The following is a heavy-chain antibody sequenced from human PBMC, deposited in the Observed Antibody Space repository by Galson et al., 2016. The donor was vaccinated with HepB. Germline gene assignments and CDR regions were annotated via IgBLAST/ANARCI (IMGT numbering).Heavy chain of an antibody. Sequence: ETLSLTCTVSGGSISSSSYYWGWIRQPPGKGLEWIGSIYYSGSTYYNPSLKSRVTISVDTSRNQFSLKLSSVTAADTAVYYCARHSSGWYPNDAFDIWGQVTMVTGSS. J-gene: IGHJ3*02. CDR1: GGSISSSSYY. CDR3: ARHSSGWYPNDAFDI. V-gene: IGHV4-39*01. CDR2: IYYSGST. D-gene: IGHD6-19*01.